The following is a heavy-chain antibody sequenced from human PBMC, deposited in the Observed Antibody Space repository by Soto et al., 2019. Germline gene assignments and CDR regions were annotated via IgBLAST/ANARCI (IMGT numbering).Heavy chain of an antibody. CDR3: ASHAMVRGVIITRYCYYMDV. Sequence: GGSLRLSCAASGFTFSDYYMSWIRQAPGKGLEWVSYISSSGSTIYYADSVKGRFTISRDNAKNSLYLQMNSLRAEDTAVYYCASHAMVRGVIITRYCYYMDVWGKGTTVTVSS. CDR2: ISSSGSTI. CDR1: GFTFSDYY. V-gene: IGHV3-11*01. D-gene: IGHD3-10*01. J-gene: IGHJ6*03.